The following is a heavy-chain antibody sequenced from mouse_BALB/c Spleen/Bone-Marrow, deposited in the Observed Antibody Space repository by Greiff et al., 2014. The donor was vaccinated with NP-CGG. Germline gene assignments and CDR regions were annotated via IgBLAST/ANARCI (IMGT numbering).Heavy chain of an antibody. CDR1: GFNIKDTY. J-gene: IGHJ3*01. CDR2: IDPANGNT. V-gene: IGHV14-3*02. CDR3: APYYYGSSSFAY. D-gene: IGHD1-1*01. Sequence: VHVKQSGAELVKPGASVKLSCTASGFNIKDTYMHWVKQRPEQALEWIGRIDPANGNTKYDPKFQGKATITADTSSNTAYLQLSSLTSEDTAVYYCAPYYYGSSSFAYWGQGTLVTVSA.